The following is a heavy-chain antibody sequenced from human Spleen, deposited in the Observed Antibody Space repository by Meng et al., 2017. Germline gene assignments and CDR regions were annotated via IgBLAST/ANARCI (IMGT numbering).Heavy chain of an antibody. CDR1: RYTFTSYY. Sequence: QVTLLRSGPEAKKPGDSVKVSCKASRYTFTSYYTHWVRQAPGQGLEWMGIINPSGSGTNYAQKFKGRVTMTRDTSTNTVYMELSSLRSEDTAIYYCAREGGDSGSPDYWGQGTLVTVSS. D-gene: IGHD1-26*01. CDR2: INPSGSGT. J-gene: IGHJ4*02. V-gene: IGHV1-46*01. CDR3: AREGGDSGSPDY.